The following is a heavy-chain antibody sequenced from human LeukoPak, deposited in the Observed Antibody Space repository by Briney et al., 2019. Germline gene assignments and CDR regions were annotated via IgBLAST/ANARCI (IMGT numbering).Heavy chain of an antibody. J-gene: IGHJ5*02. CDR2: IYTSGST. Sequence: SQTLSLTCTVSGGSISSGSYYWSWIRQPAGRGLEWIGRIYTSGSTNYNPSLKSRVTISVDTSKNQFSLKLSSVTAADTAVYYCARAPPIAVAGTGWFDPWGQGTLVTVSS. CDR3: ARAPPIAVAGTGWFDP. CDR1: GGSISSGSYY. D-gene: IGHD6-19*01. V-gene: IGHV4-61*02.